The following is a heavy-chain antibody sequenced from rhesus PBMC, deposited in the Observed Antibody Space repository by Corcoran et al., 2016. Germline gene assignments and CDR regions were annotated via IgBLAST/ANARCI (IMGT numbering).Heavy chain of an antibody. J-gene: IGHJ2*01. CDR2: ISWNSGTI. V-gene: IGHV3-134*01. CDR1: GFTFDDYV. Sequence: EVQLVESGGALAQPGGSLRLSCAASGFTFDDYVMHWVRKAPGKGLGWVSRISWNSGTIYYADSVKGRFTISRDNAKNSLFLQMDRLRAEDTAVYYCTRDRTDLYFDLWGPGTPITISS. CDR3: TRDRTDLYFDL.